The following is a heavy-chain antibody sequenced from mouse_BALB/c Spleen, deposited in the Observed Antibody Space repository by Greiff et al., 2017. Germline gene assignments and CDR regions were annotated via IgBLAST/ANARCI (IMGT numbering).Heavy chain of an antibody. Sequence: QVQLKESGAELMKPGASVKISCKATGYTFSSYWIEWVKQRPGHGLEWIGEILPGSGSTNYNEKFKGKATFTADTSSNTAYMQLSSLTSEDSAVYYCARRGYGYDYAMDYWGQGTSVTVSS. CDR1: GYTFSSYW. V-gene: IGHV1-9*01. D-gene: IGHD1-2*01. CDR3: ARRGYGYDYAMDY. CDR2: ILPGSGST. J-gene: IGHJ4*01.